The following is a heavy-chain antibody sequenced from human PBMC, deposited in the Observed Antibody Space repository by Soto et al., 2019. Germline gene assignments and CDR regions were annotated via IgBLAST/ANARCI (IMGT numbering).Heavy chain of an antibody. J-gene: IGHJ4*02. Sequence: QITLKESGPTLVRPTQTLTLTCTFSGFSLSTNGLGVGWIRQPPGQHLQWHALTYWNDDNRYSPSLNARLTITKDTTKTQFVIKITNMDPVETAKYYGAHRPSGWYRFDYWVQGTLVTVSS. CDR1: GFSLSTNGLG. CDR3: AHRPSGWYRFDY. V-gene: IGHV2-5*01. D-gene: IGHD6-19*01. CDR2: TYWNDDN.